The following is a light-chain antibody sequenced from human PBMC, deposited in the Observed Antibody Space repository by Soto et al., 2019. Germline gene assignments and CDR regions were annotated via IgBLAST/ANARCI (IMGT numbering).Light chain of an antibody. Sequence: EIVMTQSPATLSVSPGERATLSCRASQSVSSNLAWYQQKPGQAPRLLIYGASTRATGIPARFSGSGSGRDFSLTINRLEPEDSAVYYCQQYGTSPPITFGQGTRLEIK. J-gene: IGKJ5*01. CDR3: QQYGTSPPIT. CDR1: QSVSSN. CDR2: GAS. V-gene: IGKV3D-15*01.